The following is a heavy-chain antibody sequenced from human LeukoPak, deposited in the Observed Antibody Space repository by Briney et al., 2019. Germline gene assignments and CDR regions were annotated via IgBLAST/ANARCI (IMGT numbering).Heavy chain of an antibody. CDR1: GGTFSSYA. CDR3: ARDFGGSYY. V-gene: IGHV1-69*04. J-gene: IGHJ4*02. CDR2: IIPILGIA. D-gene: IGHD1-26*01. Sequence: ASVKVSCKASGGTFSSYAISWVREAPGQGLEWMGRIIPILGIANYAQKFQGRVTITADKSTSTAYMELSSLRSEDTAVYYCARDFGGSYYWGQGTLVTVSS.